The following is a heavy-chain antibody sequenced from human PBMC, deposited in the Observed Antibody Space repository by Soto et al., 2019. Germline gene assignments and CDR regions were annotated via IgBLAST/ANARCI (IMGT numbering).Heavy chain of an antibody. CDR3: ARGRGVAARPFYDY. CDR1: GGSISSYY. V-gene: IGHV4-59*01. D-gene: IGHD6-6*01. J-gene: IGHJ4*02. CDR2: IYYSGST. Sequence: KSSETLSLTCTVSGGSISSYYWSWIRQPPGKGLEWIGYIYYSGSTSYNPSLKSRVTISVDTSKNQFSLKLSSVTAADTAVYYCARGRGVAARPFYDYWGQGTLVTVSS.